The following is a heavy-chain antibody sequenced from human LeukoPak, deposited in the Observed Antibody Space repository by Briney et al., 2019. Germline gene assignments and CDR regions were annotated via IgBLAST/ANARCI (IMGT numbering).Heavy chain of an antibody. CDR3: THHADGGNSGTDY. CDR1: GFTFNNYA. CDR2: IKSKTDGGTT. V-gene: IGHV3-15*01. J-gene: IGHJ4*02. D-gene: IGHD4-23*01. Sequence: PGGSLRLSCAASGFTFNNYAMSWVRQAPGKGLEWVGRIKSKTDGGTTDYAAPVKGRFTISRDDSKNTLYLQMNSLKTEDTAVYYCTHHADGGNSGTDYWGQGTLVTVSS.